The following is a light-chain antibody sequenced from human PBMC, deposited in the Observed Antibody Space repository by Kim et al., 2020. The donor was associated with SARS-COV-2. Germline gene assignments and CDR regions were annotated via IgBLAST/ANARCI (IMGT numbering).Light chain of an antibody. CDR3: AAWDDSLNGWV. V-gene: IGLV1-44*01. J-gene: IGLJ3*02. Sequence: GQRVTISCSRRSSNIGSNTVNWYQQLPGTAPKLLIYSNNQRPSGVPDRFSGCKSGTSASLAISGLQSEDEDDYYCAAWDDSLNGWVFGGGTQLTVL. CDR2: SNN. CDR1: SSNIGSNT.